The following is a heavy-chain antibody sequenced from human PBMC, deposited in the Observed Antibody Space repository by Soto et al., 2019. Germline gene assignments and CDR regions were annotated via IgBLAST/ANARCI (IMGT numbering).Heavy chain of an antibody. CDR3: ARGPYYDILTGYYRDYYYGMDV. CDR2: IYYSGST. Sequence: NPSETLSLTCTVSGGSISSYYWSWIRQPPGKGLEWIGYIYYSGSTNYNPSLKSRVTISVDTSKNQFSLKLSSVTAADTAVYYCARGPYYDILTGYYRDYYYGMDVWGQGTTVTVSS. D-gene: IGHD3-9*01. J-gene: IGHJ6*02. CDR1: GGSISSYY. V-gene: IGHV4-59*01.